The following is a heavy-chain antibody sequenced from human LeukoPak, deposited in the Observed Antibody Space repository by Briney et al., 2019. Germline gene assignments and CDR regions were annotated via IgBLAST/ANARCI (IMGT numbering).Heavy chain of an antibody. V-gene: IGHV3-23*01. D-gene: IGHD6-6*01. CDR1: GFTFNTYW. Sequence: GGSLRLSCAASGFTFNTYWMTWVRQAPGKGLEWVSAISGSGGSTYYADSVKGRFTISRDNSKNTLYLQMNSLRAEDTAVYYCAKGGGKQLVSYWGQGTLVTVSS. CDR2: ISGSGGST. J-gene: IGHJ4*02. CDR3: AKGGGKQLVSY.